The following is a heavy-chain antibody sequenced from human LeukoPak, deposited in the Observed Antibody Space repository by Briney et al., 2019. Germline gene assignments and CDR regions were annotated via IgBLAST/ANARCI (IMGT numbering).Heavy chain of an antibody. CDR1: GYTFTSYG. Sequence: GASVKVSCKASGYTFTSYGISWVRQAPGQGLEWMGWISTYNGDTDYAHNFQGRVTMSTDTSTSTAYMEVRSLRSDDTAVYYCARDPGTYYDILTGYYTPYYFDHWGQGILVSVSS. D-gene: IGHD3-9*01. CDR3: ARDPGTYYDILTGYYTPYYFDH. J-gene: IGHJ4*02. V-gene: IGHV1-18*01. CDR2: ISTYNGDT.